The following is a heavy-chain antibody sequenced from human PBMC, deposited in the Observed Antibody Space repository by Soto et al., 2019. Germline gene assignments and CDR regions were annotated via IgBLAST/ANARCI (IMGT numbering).Heavy chain of an antibody. J-gene: IGHJ6*02. Sequence: VKVSCKASGGTFSSYAISWVRQAPGQGLEWVGGIIPIFGTANYAQKFQGRVTITADKSTSTAYMELSSLRSEDTAVYYCARDQGPVAAAGIPSGYYYGMDVWGQGTTVTVSS. CDR2: IIPIFGTA. V-gene: IGHV1-69*13. CDR3: ARDQGPVAAAGIPSGYYYGMDV. D-gene: IGHD6-13*01. CDR1: GGTFSSYA.